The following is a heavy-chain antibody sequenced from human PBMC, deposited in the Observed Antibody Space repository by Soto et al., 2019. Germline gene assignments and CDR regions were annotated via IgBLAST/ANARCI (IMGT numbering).Heavy chain of an antibody. CDR1: GFACSSYA. CDR3: AKETGTRGGGAFDI. CDR2: RSGSGGST. V-gene: IGHV3-23*01. Sequence: EVQLLESGGGLVQPGGSLRLSCAASGFACSSYAMSWVRQAPGKGLEWVSGRSGSGGSTYYADSVKVRFTISRDNSKNTLYLQMNSLRAEDTAVYCCAKETGTRGGGAFDIWGKGTMVTVSS. D-gene: IGHD1-7*01. J-gene: IGHJ3*02.